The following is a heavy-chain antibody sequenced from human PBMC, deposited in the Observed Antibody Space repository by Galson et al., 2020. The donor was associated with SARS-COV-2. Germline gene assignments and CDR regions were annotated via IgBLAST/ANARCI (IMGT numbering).Heavy chain of an antibody. J-gene: IGHJ5*02. CDR1: GVSIISYY. CDR3: ARAYNWNSAWFDP. CDR2: VFYSGST. Sequence: SETLSLTCSVSGVSIISYYWSWIRQPPGKGLEWIGYVFYSGSTVYNPSLKSRVAISLEMSKRQFSLHLTSVTAADTAVYYCARAYNWNSAWFDPWGQG. D-gene: IGHD1-7*01. V-gene: IGHV4-59*13.